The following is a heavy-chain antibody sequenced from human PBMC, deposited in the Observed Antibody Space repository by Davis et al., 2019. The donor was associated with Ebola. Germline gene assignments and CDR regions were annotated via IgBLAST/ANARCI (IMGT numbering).Heavy chain of an antibody. CDR1: GFTFSSYA. Sequence: GESLKISCAASGFTFSSYAMHWVRQAPGKGLEWVAVISYDGSNKYYADSVKGRFTISIDNSKNTLYLQMNSLRAEDTAVYYCAKDPLPWYGYYGMDVWGQGTTVTVSS. CDR2: ISYDGSNK. J-gene: IGHJ6*02. D-gene: IGHD6-13*01. V-gene: IGHV3-30-3*01. CDR3: AKDPLPWYGYYGMDV.